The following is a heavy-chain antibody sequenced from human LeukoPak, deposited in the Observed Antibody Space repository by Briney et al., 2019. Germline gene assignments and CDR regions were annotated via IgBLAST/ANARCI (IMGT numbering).Heavy chain of an antibody. CDR2: IYXSGRT. J-gene: IGHJ4*02. D-gene: IGHD3-16*02. CDR3: ARGPFMITFGGVIVVGLDY. V-gene: IGHV4-59*09. Sequence: XIXXIYXSGRTNYNPSLKSRVTISVDTSKNQFSLKLSSVTAADTAVYYCARGPFMITFGGVIVVGLDYWGQGTLVTVSS.